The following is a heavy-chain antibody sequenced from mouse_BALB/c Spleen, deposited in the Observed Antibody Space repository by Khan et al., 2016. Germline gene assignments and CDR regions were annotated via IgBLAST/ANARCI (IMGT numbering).Heavy chain of an antibody. CDR3: ARYEDYYGYFYY. J-gene: IGHJ2*01. CDR2: FYPGSDYI. V-gene: IGHV1-62-2*01. D-gene: IGHD1-1*01. Sequence: QMQLEESGAELVKPGASVKLSCKASGFTFNEYTLYWVRQRSRQGLEWIGWFYPGSDYIKYNKKFKDKATLTADKSSTTVYMDLNRLTSEDSAVYFCARYEDYYGYFYYWGQGTTLSVSS. CDR1: GFTFNEYT.